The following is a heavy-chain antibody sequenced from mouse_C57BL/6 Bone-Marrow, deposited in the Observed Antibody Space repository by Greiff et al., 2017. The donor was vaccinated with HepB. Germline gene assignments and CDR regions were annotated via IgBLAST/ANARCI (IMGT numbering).Heavy chain of an antibody. CDR2: IDPSDSYT. CDR1: GYTFTSYW. D-gene: IGHD1-1*01. V-gene: IGHV1-69*01. J-gene: IGHJ1*03. Sequence: QVQLQQPGAELVMPGASVKLSCKASGYTFTSYWMHWVKQRPGQGLEWIGEIDPSDSYTNYNQKVKGKSTLTVDKSSSTAYMQLSSLTSEDSAVYYCARCTLYYYGRDWYFDVWGTGTTVTVSS. CDR3: ARCTLYYYGRDWYFDV.